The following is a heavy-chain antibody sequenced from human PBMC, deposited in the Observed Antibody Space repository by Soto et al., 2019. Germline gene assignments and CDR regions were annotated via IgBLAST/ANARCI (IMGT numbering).Heavy chain of an antibody. D-gene: IGHD3-3*01. J-gene: IGHJ4*02. CDR2: ISAYNGNT. V-gene: IGHV1-18*01. CDR3: ARDPKSDRSARYYFWSGYYPTYFDH. CDR1: GYTFTSYG. Sequence: ASVKVSCKASGYTFTSYGISWVRQAPGQGLEWMGWISAYNGNTNYAQKLQGRVTMTTDTSTSTAYMELRSLRSDDTAVYYCARDPKSDRSARYYFWSGYYPTYFDHWGQGTLVTVSS.